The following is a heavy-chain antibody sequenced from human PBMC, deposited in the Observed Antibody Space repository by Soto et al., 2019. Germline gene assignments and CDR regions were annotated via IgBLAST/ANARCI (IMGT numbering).Heavy chain of an antibody. D-gene: IGHD3-10*01. CDR1: GFSFGSYP. CDR2: ISSDGSEK. CDR3: AGSSSSSAMGRGVVNYRGLDV. Sequence: QVQLLETGGDVVQPGRSLRLSCVASGFSFGSYPMHWVRQAPGKGLEWLAVISSDGSEKFYAESVQGRFTISRGNSKRALYLQVNTIYPEDSAVYHCAGSSSSSAMGRGVVNYRGLDVWGLGTTVPVS. J-gene: IGHJ6*02. V-gene: IGHV3-30-3*01.